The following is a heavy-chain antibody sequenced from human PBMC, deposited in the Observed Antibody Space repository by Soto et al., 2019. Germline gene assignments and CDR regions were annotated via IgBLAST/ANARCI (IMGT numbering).Heavy chain of an antibody. J-gene: IGHJ4*02. CDR1: GYTFTSYD. CDR3: ARGRIVGDLFDY. D-gene: IGHD1-26*01. CDR2: MNPNSGNT. Sequence: ASVKVSCKASGYTFTSYDINWVRQATGQGLEWMGWMNPNSGNTGYAQKFQGRVTMTRNTSISTAYMELSSLRSEDTAVYYCARGRIVGDLFDYWGQGTLVTVSS. V-gene: IGHV1-8*01.